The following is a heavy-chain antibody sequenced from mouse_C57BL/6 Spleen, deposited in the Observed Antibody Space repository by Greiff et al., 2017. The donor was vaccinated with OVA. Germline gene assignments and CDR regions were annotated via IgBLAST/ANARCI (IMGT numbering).Heavy chain of an antibody. D-gene: IGHD2-1*01. Sequence: VKLQESGPGLVQPSQSLSITCTVSGFSLTSYGVHWVRQSPGKGLEWLGVIWSGGSTDYNAAFISRLSISKDNSKSQVFFKMNSLQADDTAIYYCARNGGLYGKGAMDYWGQGTSVTVSS. CDR3: ARNGGLYGKGAMDY. J-gene: IGHJ4*01. V-gene: IGHV2-2*01. CDR2: IWSGGST. CDR1: GFSLTSYG.